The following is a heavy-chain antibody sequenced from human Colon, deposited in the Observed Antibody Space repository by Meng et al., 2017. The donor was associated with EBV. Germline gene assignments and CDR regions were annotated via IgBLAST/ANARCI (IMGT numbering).Heavy chain of an antibody. J-gene: IGHJ5*02. CDR3: ARASYGSGSPLGESWFDP. CDR2: IHSSGST. Sequence: PLRDSGPGLWKPSQTRSLTFIVSGGCISRGCYCWSWSRQHPGKGLEWIGYIHSSGSTYYNPSLRSRLTISVDTSKNQFSLKLSSVTAADTAVYYCARASYGSGSPLGESWFDPWGQGTLVTVSS. D-gene: IGHD3-10*01. V-gene: IGHV4-31*03. CDR1: GGCISRGCYC.